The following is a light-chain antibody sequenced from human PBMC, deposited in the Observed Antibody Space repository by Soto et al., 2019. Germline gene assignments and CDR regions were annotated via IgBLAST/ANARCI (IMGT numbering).Light chain of an antibody. Sequence: QAVVTQEPSLTVSPGGTVTLTCGPSTGAVTSGNYPYWFQKKPGQAPRTLIYDTTNKQSWTPARFSGSLLGGKAALTLAGAQTDDEADYYCWLSYSGTHWVFGGGTKLTVL. CDR1: TGAVTSGNY. J-gene: IGLJ3*02. CDR2: DTT. CDR3: WLSYSGTHWV. V-gene: IGLV7-46*01.